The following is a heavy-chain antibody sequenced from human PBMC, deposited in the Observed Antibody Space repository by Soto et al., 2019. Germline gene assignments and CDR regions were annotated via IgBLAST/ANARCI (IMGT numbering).Heavy chain of an antibody. CDR1: WGGNLREYR. J-gene: IGHJ4*02. D-gene: IGHD6-19*01. CDR2: IIPKLGSA. CDR3: AREASSGGAYFFDY. Sequence: GASVKVSCKASWGGNLREYRTTWGRRAPGQGLEWMGGIIPKLGSANYAQNFQGRVTITADESTNTVYMELRSLRSDDTAVYYCAREASSGGAYFFDYWGQGTLVTVSS. V-gene: IGHV1-69*13.